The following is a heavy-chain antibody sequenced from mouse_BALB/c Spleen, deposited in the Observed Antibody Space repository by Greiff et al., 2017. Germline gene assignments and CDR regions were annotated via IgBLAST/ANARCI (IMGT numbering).Heavy chain of an antibody. J-gene: IGHJ4*01. Sequence: VQLKQSGAELMKPGASVKISCKATGYTFSSYWIEWVKQRPGHGLEWIGEILPGSGSTNYNEKFKGKATFTADTSSNTAYMQLSSLTSEDSAVYYCARCGNYYAMDYWGQGTSVTVSS. V-gene: IGHV1-9*01. CDR1: GYTFSSYW. D-gene: IGHD2-1*01. CDR3: ARCGNYYAMDY. CDR2: ILPGSGST.